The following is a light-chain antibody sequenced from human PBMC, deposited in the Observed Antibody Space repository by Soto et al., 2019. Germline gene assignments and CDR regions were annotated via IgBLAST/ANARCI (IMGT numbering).Light chain of an antibody. CDR3: QQRASGPWT. V-gene: IGKV3-11*02. CDR1: QTITKY. Sequence: ETVLTQSPATLSLSPGDGATLSCRASQTITKYLAWYQQKPGQAPRLLIYESSERASGVPSRFRGGGSGRDFTLTISSLEPEDFAFYYCQQRASGPWTFGQGTRVEL. J-gene: IGKJ1*01. CDR2: ESS.